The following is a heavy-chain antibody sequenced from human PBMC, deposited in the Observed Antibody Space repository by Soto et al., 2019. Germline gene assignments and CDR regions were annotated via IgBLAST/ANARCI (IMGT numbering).Heavy chain of an antibody. CDR2: IYYSGST. CDR3: ARDREMATIGAFDV. J-gene: IGHJ3*01. CDR1: GDSVSSGSYY. D-gene: IGHD5-12*01. V-gene: IGHV4-61*01. Sequence: PSETLSLTCTVSGDSVSSGSYYWSWIRQPPGKGLEWIGYIYYSGSTRYNPSLKSRVTISVDTSKNQFSLKLSSVTAADTAVYFCARDREMATIGAFDVWGQGTMLTVSS.